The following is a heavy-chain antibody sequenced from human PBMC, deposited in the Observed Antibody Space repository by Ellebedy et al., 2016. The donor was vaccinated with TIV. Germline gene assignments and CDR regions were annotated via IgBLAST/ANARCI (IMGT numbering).Heavy chain of an antibody. CDR2: IYSSGGT. V-gene: IGHV3-66*01. CDR3: VKKGYCSSTSCYAAFDY. Sequence: GGSLRLXCAASGFSVSIHYMTWVRQAPGKGLEWVSTIYSSGGTSHADAVKGRFTISRDNSKNTLYLQMSSLRAEDTAVYYCVKKGYCSSTSCYAAFDYWGQGTLVTVSS. J-gene: IGHJ4*02. D-gene: IGHD2-2*01. CDR1: GFSVSIHY.